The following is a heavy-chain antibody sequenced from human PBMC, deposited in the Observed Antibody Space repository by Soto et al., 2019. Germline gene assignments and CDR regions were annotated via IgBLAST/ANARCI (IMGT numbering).Heavy chain of an antibody. CDR2: IIPIFGTA. CDR1: GGTFSRYG. J-gene: IGHJ6*02. Sequence: SVKVSCKASGGTFSRYGISWVRQAPGQGLEWMGGIIPIFGTANYAQKFQGRVTITADESTSTAYMELSSLRSEDTAVYYCARGSTYYDFWTPNYYYGMDVWGQGTTVTVAS. V-gene: IGHV1-69*13. D-gene: IGHD3-3*01. CDR3: ARGSTYYDFWTPNYYYGMDV.